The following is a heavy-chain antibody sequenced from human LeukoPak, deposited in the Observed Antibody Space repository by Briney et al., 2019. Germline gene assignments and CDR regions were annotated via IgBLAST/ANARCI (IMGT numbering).Heavy chain of an antibody. D-gene: IGHD1-26*01. CDR2: INHSGST. CDR1: GGSFGGYY. Sequence: SETLSLTCAVYGGSFGGYYWSWIRQPPGKGLEWIGEINHSGSTNYNPSLKSRVTISVDTSKNQFSLKLSSVTAADTAVYYCARGRSESVGATNRYYYYYMDVWGKGTTVTVSS. J-gene: IGHJ6*03. CDR3: ARGRSESVGATNRYYYYYMDV. V-gene: IGHV4-34*01.